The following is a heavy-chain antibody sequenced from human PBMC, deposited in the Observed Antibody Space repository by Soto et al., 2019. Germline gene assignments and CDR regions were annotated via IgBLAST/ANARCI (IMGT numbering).Heavy chain of an antibody. J-gene: IGHJ6*02. D-gene: IGHD3-22*01. Sequence: GASVKVSCKASGYTFTSYYMHWLRQAPGQGLEWMGIINPSGVTTSYAQKFQGRVTMTRDRSTSTVYMELSSLRSEDTAVYYCARDQITRTSCPYWGAHFESGYCRGYGMDVWGQGTTVTVSS. CDR1: GYTFTSYY. CDR3: ARDQITRTSCPYWGAHFESGYCRGYGMDV. V-gene: IGHV1-46*01. CDR2: INPSGVTT.